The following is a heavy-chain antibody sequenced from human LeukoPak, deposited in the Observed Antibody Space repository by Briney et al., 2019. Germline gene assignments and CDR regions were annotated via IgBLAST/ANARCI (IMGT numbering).Heavy chain of an antibody. D-gene: IGHD3-16*02. J-gene: IGHJ4*02. CDR1: GFTFSSYA. CDR3: AKDAAGLMIAFGGVIAPVYYFDY. CDR2: ISSSGDST. V-gene: IGHV3-23*01. Sequence: GGSLRLSCAASGFTFSSYAMSWVRQAPGKGLEWVSAISSSGDSTYYADSVKGRFTISRDNSKNTLYLQMNSLRAEDTAVYYCAKDAAGLMIAFGGVIAPVYYFDYWGQGTPVTVSS.